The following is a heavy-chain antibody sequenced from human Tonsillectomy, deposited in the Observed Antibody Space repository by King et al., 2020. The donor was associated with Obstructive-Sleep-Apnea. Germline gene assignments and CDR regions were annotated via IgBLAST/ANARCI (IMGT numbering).Heavy chain of an antibody. CDR3: ARAYSSSQSYFDY. D-gene: IGHD6-13*01. CDR2: IYYSGST. CDR1: GGSISSYY. J-gene: IGHJ4*02. V-gene: IGHV4-59*01. Sequence: VQLQESGPGLVKPSETLSLTCNVSGGSISSYYWNWIRQPPGKGLEWIGYIYYSGSTNYNPSLESRVTISVDTSKNQFSLKLDSVTAADTAVYYCARAYSSSQSYFDYWGQGTLVTVSS.